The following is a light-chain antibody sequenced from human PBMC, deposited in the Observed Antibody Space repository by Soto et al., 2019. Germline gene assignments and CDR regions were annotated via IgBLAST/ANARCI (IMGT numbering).Light chain of an antibody. Sequence: QSVLTQPASVSGSPGQSITISCTGTSSDVGSYNLVSWYQQYSGKAPQLIIYEGSKRPSGVSNRFSGSKSGNTASLTISGLQAEDEADYYCCSYAGSNTWVFGGGTQLTVL. CDR1: SSDVGSYNL. V-gene: IGLV2-23*01. CDR3: CSYAGSNTWV. J-gene: IGLJ3*02. CDR2: EGS.